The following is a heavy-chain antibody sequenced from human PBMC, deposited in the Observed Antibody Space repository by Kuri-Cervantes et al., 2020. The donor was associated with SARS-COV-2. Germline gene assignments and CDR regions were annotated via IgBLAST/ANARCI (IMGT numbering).Heavy chain of an antibody. CDR1: GFTFSNAW. CDR2: IKQDGSER. CDR3: ARDADSSSWYAY. V-gene: IGHV3-7*01. Sequence: LSLTCAASGFTFSNAWMSWVRQAPGKGLEWVANIKQDGSERFYVDSVKGRFTISRDNAKNSLYLQMDSLRVEDTAVYYCARDADSSSWYAYWGQGALVTVSS. D-gene: IGHD3-22*01. J-gene: IGHJ4*02.